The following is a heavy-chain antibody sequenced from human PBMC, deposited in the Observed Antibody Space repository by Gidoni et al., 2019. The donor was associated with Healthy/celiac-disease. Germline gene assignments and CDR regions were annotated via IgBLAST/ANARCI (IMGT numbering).Heavy chain of an antibody. D-gene: IGHD4-17*01. CDR1: GFTFSSYG. CDR2: IWYDGSNK. J-gene: IGHJ3*02. Sequence: QVQLVASGGGVVQPGRSLRLSCAASGFTFSSYGMHWVRQAPGKGLEWVAVIWYDGSNKYYADSVKGRFTISRDNSKNTLYLQMNSLRAEDTAVYYCARDPRYGDDAFDIWGQGTMVTVSS. CDR3: ARDPRYGDDAFDI. V-gene: IGHV3-33*01.